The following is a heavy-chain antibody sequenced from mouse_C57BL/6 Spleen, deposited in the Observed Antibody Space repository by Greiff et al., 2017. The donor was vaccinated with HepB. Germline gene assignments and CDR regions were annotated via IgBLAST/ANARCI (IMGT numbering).Heavy chain of an antibody. CDR1: GYAFSSYW. V-gene: IGHV1-80*01. CDR3: ARSVITRAMDY. D-gene: IGHD2-4*01. J-gene: IGHJ4*01. CDR2: IYPGDGDT. Sequence: QVQLQQSGAELVKPGASVKISCKASGYAFSSYWMNWVKQRPGKGLEWIGQIYPGDGDTNYNGKFKGKATLTADKSSSTAYMQLSILTSEDSAVYFCARSVITRAMDYCGQGTTVTVSS.